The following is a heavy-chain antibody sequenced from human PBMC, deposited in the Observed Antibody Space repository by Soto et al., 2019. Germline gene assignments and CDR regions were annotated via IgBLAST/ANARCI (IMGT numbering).Heavy chain of an antibody. D-gene: IGHD6-25*01. CDR2: ISWNSGSI. CDR3: AKELAARVYYYYYMDV. V-gene: IGHV3-9*01. CDR1: GFTFDDYA. Sequence: ESGGGLVQPGRSLRLSCAASGFTFDDYAMHWVRQAPGKGLEWVSGISWNSGSIGYADSVKGRFTISRDNAKNSLYLQMNSLRAEDTALYYCAKELAARVYYYYYMDVWGKGTTVTVSS. J-gene: IGHJ6*03.